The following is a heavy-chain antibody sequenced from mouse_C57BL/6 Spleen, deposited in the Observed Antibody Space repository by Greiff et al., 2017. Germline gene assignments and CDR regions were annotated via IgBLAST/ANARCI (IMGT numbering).Heavy chain of an antibody. CDR1: GYAFSSSW. CDR2: IYPGDGDT. D-gene: IGHD2-4*01. Sequence: VHLVESGPELVKPGASVKISCKASGYAFSSSWMNWVKQRPGKGLEWIGRIYPGDGDTNYNGKFKGKATLTADKSSSTAYMQLSSLTSEDSAVYFCARSYDYDVYFDYWGQGTTLTVSS. J-gene: IGHJ2*01. CDR3: ARSYDYDVYFDY. V-gene: IGHV1-82*01.